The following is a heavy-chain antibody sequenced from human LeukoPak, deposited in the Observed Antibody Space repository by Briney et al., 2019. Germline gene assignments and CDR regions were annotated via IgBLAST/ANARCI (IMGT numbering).Heavy chain of an antibody. CDR3: AKKDDSSGWYVSGAFDI. V-gene: IGHV3-21*01. D-gene: IGHD6-19*01. Sequence: GGSLRLSCAASGFTFSSYSMNWVRQAPGKGLEWVSFISSSRSYIYYADSVKGRFTISRDNSKNTLYLQMNSLRAEDTAVYYCAKKDDSSGWYVSGAFDIWGQGTMVTVSS. CDR1: GFTFSSYS. CDR2: ISSSRSYI. J-gene: IGHJ3*02.